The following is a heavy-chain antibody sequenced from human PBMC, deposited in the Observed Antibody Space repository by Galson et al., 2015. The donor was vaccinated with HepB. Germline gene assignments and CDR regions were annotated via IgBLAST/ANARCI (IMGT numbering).Heavy chain of an antibody. V-gene: IGHV1-18*04. D-gene: IGHD1-26*01. CDR3: ARAPKHSGAYYFYSGMDV. Sequence: SVKVSCKASGYIFNRYGISWVRQAPGQGLEWMGWISANNGNTKSVQKLQARVTMTTDTFTSTAYMELMNLTSDDTAVYYCARAPKHSGAYYFYSGMDVWGQGTTVTVSS. J-gene: IGHJ6*02. CDR2: ISANNGNT. CDR1: GYIFNRYG.